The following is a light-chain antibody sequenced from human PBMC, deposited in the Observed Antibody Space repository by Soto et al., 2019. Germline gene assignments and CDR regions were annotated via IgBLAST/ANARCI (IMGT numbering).Light chain of an antibody. J-gene: IGKJ1*01. CDR3: QQYETFSGT. V-gene: IGKV1-5*01. Sequence: DIQMTQFSSTLSASVGDTVTGTFRAVQSVGGWLSWYQQKQGEATELLIYDASALPRGVPSRFRGSGSGTKLTLTITIMQPDDFATYYCQQYETFSGTFGPGTKVDI. CDR2: DAS. CDR1: QSVGGW.